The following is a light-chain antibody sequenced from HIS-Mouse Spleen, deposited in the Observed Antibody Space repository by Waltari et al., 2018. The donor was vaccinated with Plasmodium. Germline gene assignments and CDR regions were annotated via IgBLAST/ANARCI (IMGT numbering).Light chain of an antibody. J-gene: IGLJ3*02. Sequence: SYELTQPPSVSVSPGQTARITCSGDALPKKYAYWYQQKSGQAPVLVIYEDSKRPSGSPEIFSGSSAGTMATLTIRWAQVEDEADYYCYSTDSSGNHRVFGGGTKLTVL. V-gene: IGLV3-10*01. CDR3: YSTDSSGNHRV. CDR1: ALPKKY. CDR2: EDS.